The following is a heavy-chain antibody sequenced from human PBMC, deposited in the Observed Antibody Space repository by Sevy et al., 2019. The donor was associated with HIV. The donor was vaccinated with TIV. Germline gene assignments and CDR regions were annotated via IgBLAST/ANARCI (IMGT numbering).Heavy chain of an antibody. CDR3: ARDYSGSYYYSRYYFDY. CDR1: GFTFSSYW. V-gene: IGHV3-7*03. J-gene: IGHJ4*02. D-gene: IGHD1-26*01. Sequence: GGSLRLSCAASGFTFSSYWMSWVRQAPGKGLEWVANIKQDGSEKYHVDSEKGRFTISSDNAKNSLYLQMNSLRAEDTAVYYCARDYSGSYYYSRYYFDYWGQGTLVTVSS. CDR2: IKQDGSEK.